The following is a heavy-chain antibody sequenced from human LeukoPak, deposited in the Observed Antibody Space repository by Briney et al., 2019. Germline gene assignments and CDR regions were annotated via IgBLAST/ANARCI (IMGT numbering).Heavy chain of an antibody. CDR3: AKDKGWGYSSYDYYGMDV. Sequence: GGSLRLSCAASGFTFSSYAMSWVRQAPGKGLVWVSGISGSGGSTYYADSVKGRFTISRDISKNTLYVQMNSLRAEDAAVYYCAKDKGWGYSSYDYYGMDVWGQGTTVTVSS. CDR2: ISGSGGST. D-gene: IGHD1-26*01. CDR1: GFTFSSYA. V-gene: IGHV3-23*01. J-gene: IGHJ6*02.